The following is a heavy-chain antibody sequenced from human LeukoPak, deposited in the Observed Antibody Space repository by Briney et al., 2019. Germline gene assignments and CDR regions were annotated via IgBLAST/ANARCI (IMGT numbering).Heavy chain of an antibody. CDR2: ISYSGST. V-gene: IGHV4-59*01. CDR3: ARSASSTSRSAFDI. Sequence: SETLSLTCTVSGGSISSYYWSWIRQPPGKGLEWIACISYSGSTKYNPSLKSRVTISVDTSKNQLSLKLSSVTAADTAVYYCARSASSTSRSAFDIWGQGTRVTASS. J-gene: IGHJ3*02. CDR1: GGSISSYY.